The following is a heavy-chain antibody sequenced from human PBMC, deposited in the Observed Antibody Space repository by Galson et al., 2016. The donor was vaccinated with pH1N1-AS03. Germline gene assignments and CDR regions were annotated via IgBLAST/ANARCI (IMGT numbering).Heavy chain of an antibody. J-gene: IGHJ6*02. CDR3: ARDGATVSIYYHGLDV. D-gene: IGHD2/OR15-2a*01. CDR1: GFTFRNYE. V-gene: IGHV3-48*03. CDR2: ISDDGNAI. Sequence: SLRLSCAASGFTFRNYEMTWVRQAPGKGLEWISYISDDGNAIYYADSVKGRFTISRDNAKNSLGLQMNSLRAEDTAVYYCARDGATVSIYYHGLDVWGQGITVTVSS.